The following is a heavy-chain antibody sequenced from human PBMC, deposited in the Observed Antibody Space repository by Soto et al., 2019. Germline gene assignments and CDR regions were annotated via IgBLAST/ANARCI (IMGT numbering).Heavy chain of an antibody. CDR3: ARLPLGLNSDNWYPSLFDY. CDR1: GGYISGGDYY. CDR2: INYSGIT. D-gene: IGHD6-13*01. Sequence: PSETLSLTCSVSGGYISGGDYYWSWIRQPPGKGLECIGYINYSGITYYNPSLKSRLSISVDTPNNKFSLNLRSVTAADTAVYYCARLPLGLNSDNWYPSLFDYWGHGTLVTVSS. V-gene: IGHV4-30-4*01. J-gene: IGHJ4*01.